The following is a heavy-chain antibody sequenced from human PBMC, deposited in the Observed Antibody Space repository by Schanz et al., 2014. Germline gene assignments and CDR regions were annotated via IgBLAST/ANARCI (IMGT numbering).Heavy chain of an antibody. V-gene: IGHV3-21*02. J-gene: IGHJ3*01. CDR1: GFTVNTNY. CDR2: ISSSRSYI. Sequence: EVQLVESGGGLIQPGGSLRLSCAVSGFTVNTNYMSWVRQAPGKGLEWISSISSSRSYIYYADSGKGRFTISRANAKCSLLLQLNSVRAEDTAVYFCARDGARDGYNLAFDVWGQGTLVTVSS. CDR3: ARDGARDGYNLAFDV. D-gene: IGHD5-12*01.